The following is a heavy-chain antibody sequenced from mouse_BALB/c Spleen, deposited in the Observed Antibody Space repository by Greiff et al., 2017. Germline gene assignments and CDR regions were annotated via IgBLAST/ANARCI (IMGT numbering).Heavy chain of an antibody. CDR1: GDSITSGY. D-gene: IGHD1-1*01. Sequence: EVQLVESGPSLVKPSQTLSLTCSVTGDSITSGYWNWIRKFPGNKLEYMGYISYSGSTYYNPSLKSRISITRDTSKNQYYLQLNSVTTEDTATYYCARNYGSSPYWYFDVWGAGTTVTVSS. J-gene: IGHJ1*01. CDR2: ISYSGST. CDR3: ARNYGSSPYWYFDV. V-gene: IGHV3-8*02.